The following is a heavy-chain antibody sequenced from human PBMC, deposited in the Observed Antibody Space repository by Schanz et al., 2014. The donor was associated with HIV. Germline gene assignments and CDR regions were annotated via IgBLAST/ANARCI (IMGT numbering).Heavy chain of an antibody. J-gene: IGHJ6*02. Sequence: EVQLLESGGGLVQPGGSLRLSCAASGFTFNSYAMSWVRQAPGKGLEWVSSISTGSSYIYYADSVKGRFTISRDNAKNSLYLQMNSLRAEDTAVYYCARSSDYYYGMDVWGQGTTVTVSS. CDR3: ARSSDYYYGMDV. CDR1: GFTFNSYA. CDR2: ISTGSSYI. V-gene: IGHV3-21*01.